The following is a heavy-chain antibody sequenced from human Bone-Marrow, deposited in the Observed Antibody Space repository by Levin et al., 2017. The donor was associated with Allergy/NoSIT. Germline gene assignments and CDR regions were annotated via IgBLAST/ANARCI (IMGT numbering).Heavy chain of an antibody. CDR1: GGSFSGYY. Sequence: PSETLSLTCAVYGGSFSGYYWSWIRQPPGKGLEWIGEINHSGSTNYNPSLKSRVTISIDTSKNQFSLKLSSVTAADTAVYYCARGRGPVATIYPAYYYYYMDVWGKGTTVTVSS. D-gene: IGHD5-12*01. CDR3: ARGRGPVATIYPAYYYYYMDV. V-gene: IGHV4-34*01. CDR2: INHSGST. J-gene: IGHJ6*03.